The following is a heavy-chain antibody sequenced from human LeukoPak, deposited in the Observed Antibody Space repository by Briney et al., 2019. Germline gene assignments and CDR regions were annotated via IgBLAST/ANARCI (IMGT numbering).Heavy chain of an antibody. Sequence: SETLSLTCTVSGGSISSYYWSWIRQPPGKGLEWIGYIYYSGSTSYNPSLKSRVTISVDTSKNQFSLKLSSVTAADTAVYYCARGSGPQEWGQGTLVTVSS. J-gene: IGHJ4*02. V-gene: IGHV4-59*01. CDR1: GGSISSYY. CDR3: ARGSGPQE. D-gene: IGHD6-19*01. CDR2: IYYSGST.